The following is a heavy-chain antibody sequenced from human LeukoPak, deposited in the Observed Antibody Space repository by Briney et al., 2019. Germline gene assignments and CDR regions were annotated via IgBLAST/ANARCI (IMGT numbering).Heavy chain of an antibody. J-gene: IGHJ6*03. V-gene: IGHV3-23*01. CDR2: ISGSRGST. Sequence: QPGGSLRLSCAVSGISLSNYGMSWVRQAPGKGLEWVAGISGSRGSTNYADSVKGRFTIYRDNPKNTLYLQMNSLRAEDTAVYYCARDPRGYDEKYYYYYYMDVWGKGTTVTVSS. CDR3: ARDPRGYDEKYYYYYYMDV. CDR1: GISLSNYG. D-gene: IGHD5-12*01.